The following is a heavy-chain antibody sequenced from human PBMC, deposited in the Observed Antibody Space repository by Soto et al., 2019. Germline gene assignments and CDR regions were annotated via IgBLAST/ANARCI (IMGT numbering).Heavy chain of an antibody. CDR2: IYYSGST. D-gene: IGHD2-2*01. Sequence: SATLSLTWRVSGDSINRCSSNSIRQPPGKGLEWIGYIYYSGSTNYNPSLKSRVTISVDTSKNQFSLKLSFVTAADTAVYYCARKTGYCSSTSCYYACDIWGQGTMVTVSS. J-gene: IGHJ3*02. CDR1: GDSINRCS. CDR3: ARKTGYCSSTSCYYACDI. V-gene: IGHV4-59*01.